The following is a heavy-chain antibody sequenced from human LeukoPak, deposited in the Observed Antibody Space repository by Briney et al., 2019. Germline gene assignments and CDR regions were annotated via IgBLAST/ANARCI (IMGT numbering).Heavy chain of an antibody. J-gene: IGHJ3*02. CDR2: IYSGGST. V-gene: IGHV3-53*01. CDR1: GSTVSSNY. D-gene: IGHD6-19*01. Sequence: GGSLRLSCAASGSTVSSNYMSWVRQAPGKGLEWVSVIYSGGSTYYADSVKGRFTISRDNSKNSLYLQMNSLRAEDTAVYYCARDGTDSGWYSVDAFDIWGQGTMVTVSS. CDR3: ARDGTDSGWYSVDAFDI.